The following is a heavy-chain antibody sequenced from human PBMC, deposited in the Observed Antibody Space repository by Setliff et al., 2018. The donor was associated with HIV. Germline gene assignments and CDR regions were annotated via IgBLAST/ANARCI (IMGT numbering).Heavy chain of an antibody. CDR3: ASMWKVGA. V-gene: IGHV3-7*03. J-gene: IGHJ5*02. D-gene: IGHD1-26*01. CDR1: GFIFSDSW. Sequence: GGSLRLSCGASGFIFSDSWMDWVRQAPGKGLEWVATTKKDGREKYYVDSVKGRFTISRDNARTSLYLEMTNLKVEDTAVYFCASMWKVGAWGRGTLVTVSS. CDR2: TKKDGREK.